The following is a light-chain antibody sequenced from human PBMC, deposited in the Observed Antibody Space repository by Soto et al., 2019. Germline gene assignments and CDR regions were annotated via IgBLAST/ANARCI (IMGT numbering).Light chain of an antibody. Sequence: EIVMTQSPATLSVSPGERATLSCRASQSVSSNLAGYQQKPGQAPRLLIYGASTRATDIPARFSGSGSGTEFTLSISSLQSEDFAVYYCQQYNNWPPFTFGPGTKVDIK. CDR1: QSVSSN. CDR3: QQYNNWPPFT. V-gene: IGKV3-15*01. CDR2: GAS. J-gene: IGKJ3*01.